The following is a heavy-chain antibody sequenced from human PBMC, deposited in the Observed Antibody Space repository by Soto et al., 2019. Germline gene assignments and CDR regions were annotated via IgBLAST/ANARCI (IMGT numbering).Heavy chain of an antibody. CDR1: GYSISSGYY. CDR2: IYHSGST. V-gene: IGHV4-38-2*02. CDR3: ARETQDFDY. Sequence: SETLSLTCAVSGYSISSGYYWGWIRQPPGKGLEWIGSIYHSGSTYYNPSLKSRVTISVDTSKNQFSLKLSSVTAADTAVYYCARETQDFDYWGQGTPVTVSS. J-gene: IGHJ4*02.